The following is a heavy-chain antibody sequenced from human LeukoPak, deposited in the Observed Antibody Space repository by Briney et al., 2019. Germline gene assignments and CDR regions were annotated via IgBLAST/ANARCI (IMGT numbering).Heavy chain of an antibody. CDR1: GYSISRGYY. V-gene: IGHV4-38-2*02. J-gene: IGHJ4*02. Sequence: LETLSLPCTVSGYSISRGYYWGWIRQPPGKGPEWIGSIYHSGSTYYNPSLKSRVTISIETSKNQISLRLNSVTAADTAMYYCAKSGGYGLIDYWGQGTLVTVSS. D-gene: IGHD1-26*01. CDR2: IYHSGST. CDR3: AKSGGYGLIDY.